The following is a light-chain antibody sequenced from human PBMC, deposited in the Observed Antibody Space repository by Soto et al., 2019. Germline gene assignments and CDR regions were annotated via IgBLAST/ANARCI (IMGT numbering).Light chain of an antibody. CDR1: SDDIGANNY. J-gene: IGLJ2*01. V-gene: IGLV2-14*01. CDR2: EAA. CDR3: TSYTSASTLV. Sequence: QSALTQPASVSGSPGQSITISCTGTSDDIGANNYVSWYQHHPGKAPKILIYEAANRPSGIYHRFSGSKSGNTASLTISGLQAEDEADYFCTSYTSASTLVFGGGTKLTVL.